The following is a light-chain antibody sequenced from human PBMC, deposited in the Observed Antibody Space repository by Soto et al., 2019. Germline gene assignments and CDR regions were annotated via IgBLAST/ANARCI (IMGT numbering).Light chain of an antibody. CDR3: CSYAGSDTMI. J-gene: IGLJ2*01. CDR1: SSNVGSYNL. V-gene: IGLV2-23*01. Sequence: QSVLTQPASVAGSPGQSITISCTGTSSNVGSYNLVSWYQQHPGEAPKLMMYEASKRTSGVSNRFSGYKSGNTASLTISGLQAEDEADYYCCSYAGSDTMIFGGGTKVTVL. CDR2: EAS.